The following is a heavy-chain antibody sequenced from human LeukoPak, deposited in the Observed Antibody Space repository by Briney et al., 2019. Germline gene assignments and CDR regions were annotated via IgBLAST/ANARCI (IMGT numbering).Heavy chain of an antibody. V-gene: IGHV4-59*01. CDR2: IYYSGST. Sequence: VKPSETLSLTCTVSGGSISSYYWSWIRQPPGKGLEWIGYIYYSGSTNYNPSLKSRVTISVDTSKNQFSLKLSSVTAADTAVYYCARAGIAVAGFFDYWGQGTLVTVSS. D-gene: IGHD6-19*01. CDR3: ARAGIAVAGFFDY. J-gene: IGHJ4*02. CDR1: GGSISSYY.